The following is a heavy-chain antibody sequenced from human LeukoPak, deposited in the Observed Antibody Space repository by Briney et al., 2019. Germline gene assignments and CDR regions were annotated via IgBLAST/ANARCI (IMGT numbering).Heavy chain of an antibody. J-gene: IGHJ4*02. CDR2: ISSSSSYI. CDR3: ARGGVEGWFGESTNFDY. V-gene: IGHV3-21*01. Sequence: GWSLRLSCAASGFTFSSYSMNWVRQAPGKGLEWVSSISSSSSYIYYADSVKGRFTISRDNAKNSLYLQMNSLRAEDTAVYYCARGGVEGWFGESTNFDYWGQGTLVTVSS. D-gene: IGHD3-10*01. CDR1: GFTFSSYS.